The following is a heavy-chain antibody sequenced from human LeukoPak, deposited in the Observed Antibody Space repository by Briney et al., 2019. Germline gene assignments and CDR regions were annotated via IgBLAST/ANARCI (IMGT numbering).Heavy chain of an antibody. CDR3: ASLGPYDILTGSDAFDI. CDR2: IYPGDSDT. CDR1: GYNFTSYW. Sequence: GESLKISCKGSGYNFTSYWIAWVRQMPGKGLEWMGIIYPGDSDTRYSPSFQGQVTISADKSISTVYLQWSSLKASDTAMYYCASLGPYDILTGSDAFDIWGQGTMVTVSS. V-gene: IGHV5-51*01. J-gene: IGHJ3*02. D-gene: IGHD3-9*01.